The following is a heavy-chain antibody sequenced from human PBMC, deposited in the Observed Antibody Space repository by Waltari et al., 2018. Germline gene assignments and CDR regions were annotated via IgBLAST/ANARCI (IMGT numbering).Heavy chain of an antibody. CDR1: GFTFSSYG. D-gene: IGHD1-7*01. J-gene: IGHJ6*02. CDR3: ARGNWNYRYYYGMDV. V-gene: IGHV3-33*01. CDR2: IWYDGSNK. Sequence: QVQLVESGGGVVQPGRSLRLSCAASGFTFSSYGMHWFRQAPGKGLEWVAVIWYDGSNKYYADSVKGRFTISRDNSKNTLYLQMNSLRAEDTAVYYCARGNWNYRYYYGMDVWGQGTTVTVSS.